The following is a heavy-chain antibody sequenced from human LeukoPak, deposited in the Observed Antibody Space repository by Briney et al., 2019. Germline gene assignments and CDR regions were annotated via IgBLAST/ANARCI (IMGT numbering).Heavy chain of an antibody. V-gene: IGHV1-18*01. CDR3: ARDPIGSSWYSEYFQH. J-gene: IGHJ1*01. D-gene: IGHD6-13*01. CDR1: GYTFTSYG. CDR2: ISAYNGNT. Sequence: GASVKVSCKASGYTFTSYGISWVRQAPGQGLEWMGWISAYNGNTNYAQKLQGRVTMTTDTSTSTAYMELRSLRSDDTAVYYCARDPIGSSWYSEYFQHWGQGTLVTVSS.